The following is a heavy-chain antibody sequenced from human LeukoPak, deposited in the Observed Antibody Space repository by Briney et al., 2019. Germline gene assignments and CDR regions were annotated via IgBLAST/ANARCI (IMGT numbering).Heavy chain of an antibody. Sequence: GGSLRLSCAASGFTFSSYAMSWVRQAPGKGLEWVSAISGSGGSTYYADSVKGRFTISRDNSKNTLYLQMNSLRAEDTAVYYCAKDQGITMIVVGGSDYWGQGTLVTVSS. J-gene: IGHJ4*02. D-gene: IGHD3-22*01. CDR3: AKDQGITMIVVGGSDY. V-gene: IGHV3-23*01. CDR2: ISGSGGST. CDR1: GFTFSSYA.